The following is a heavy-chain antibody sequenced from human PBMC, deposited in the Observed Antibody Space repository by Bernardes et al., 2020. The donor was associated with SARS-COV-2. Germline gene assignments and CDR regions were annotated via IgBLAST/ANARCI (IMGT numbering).Heavy chain of an antibody. D-gene: IGHD3-22*01. CDR3: AKDPGLIMVKGLTMTAIPGYFQN. CDR2: IYSDGST. Sequence: GGSLRLSCVASGFTVSSNYMSWVRQAPGKGLEWVSVIYSDGSTYYADSVKGRFTISRDSFKNTLYLQMNSLRAEDTAVYYCAKDPGLIMVKGLTMTAIPGYFQNWGQGTPVTVSS. V-gene: IGHV3-53*05. J-gene: IGHJ1*01. CDR1: GFTVSSNY.